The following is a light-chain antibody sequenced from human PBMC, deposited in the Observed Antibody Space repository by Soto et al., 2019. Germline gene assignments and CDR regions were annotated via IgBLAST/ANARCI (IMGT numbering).Light chain of an antibody. Sequence: QSARTQPASVSGSPGQSITISCTGTSSDGGGYNYVSWYQQQPGKAPKFMIYDVTNRPSGVANRFSGSKSGNTASLTISGLQAEDEADYYCCSYAGSSTLVFGTGTKVTVL. J-gene: IGLJ1*01. CDR3: CSYAGSSTLV. V-gene: IGLV2-14*01. CDR1: SSDGGGYNY. CDR2: DVT.